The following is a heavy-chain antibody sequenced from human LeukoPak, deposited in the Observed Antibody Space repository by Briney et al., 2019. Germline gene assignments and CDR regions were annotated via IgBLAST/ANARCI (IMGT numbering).Heavy chain of an antibody. D-gene: IGHD5-18*01. CDR3: AKDSEMGGYSYGSLDY. J-gene: IGHJ4*02. V-gene: IGHV3-9*01. Sequence: GGSLRLSCVASGFTFDDYAMHWVRQAPGKGLEWVSGISWNSGSIGYADSVKGRFTISRNNVKKSLYLQMNSLRAEDTALYYCAKDSEMGGYSYGSLDYWGQGTLVTVSS. CDR1: GFTFDDYA. CDR2: ISWNSGSI.